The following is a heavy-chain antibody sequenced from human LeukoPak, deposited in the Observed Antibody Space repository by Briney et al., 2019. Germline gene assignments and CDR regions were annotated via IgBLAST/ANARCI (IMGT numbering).Heavy chain of an antibody. CDR3: ARTRLPAASMDV. CDR1: GYTFTRYY. D-gene: IGHD2-2*01. CDR2: INPYSGGK. Sequence: GASVKVSCKASGYTFTRYYIHWVRQAPGQGLEWLEWINPYSGGKKYAQKFQGRVTMTRDTSISTAYMELSRLTSDDTAVYYCARTRLPAASMDVWGQGTTVTVSS. J-gene: IGHJ6*02. V-gene: IGHV1-2*02.